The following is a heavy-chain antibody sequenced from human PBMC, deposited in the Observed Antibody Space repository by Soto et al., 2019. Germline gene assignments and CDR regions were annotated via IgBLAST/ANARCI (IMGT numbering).Heavy chain of an antibody. V-gene: IGHV3-7*03. CDR2: IDPDGRVG. D-gene: IGHD6-19*01. J-gene: IGHJ4*02. CDR1: GLRFSTYW. Sequence: EGQLLGSGGGLVQPGGSLRLSCVASGLRFSTYWMNWVRQPPGMGLEWVANIDPDGRVGTYVDSVKGRFTTSRDNAINLVYLQMNSLRADDTAMYFCAGWVEHDANVWGQGILVTVSA. CDR3: AGWVEHDANV.